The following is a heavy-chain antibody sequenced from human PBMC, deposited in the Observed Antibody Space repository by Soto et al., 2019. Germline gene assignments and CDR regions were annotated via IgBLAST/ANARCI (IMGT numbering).Heavy chain of an antibody. D-gene: IGHD3-22*01. Sequence: GASVKVSCKASGYSFTSYGISWVRQAPGQGLEWMGWISGYNANTNYAQKLQGRVTLTTDASTSTAYMELRSLRSDDTALYFCARDPPMIVVFRQGGDIFDIWGQGTMVTVSS. CDR1: GYSFTSYG. CDR3: ARDPPMIVVFRQGGDIFDI. J-gene: IGHJ3*02. CDR2: ISGYNANT. V-gene: IGHV1-18*04.